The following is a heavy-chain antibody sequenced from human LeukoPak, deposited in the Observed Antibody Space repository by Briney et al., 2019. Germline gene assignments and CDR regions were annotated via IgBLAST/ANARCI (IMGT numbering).Heavy chain of an antibody. CDR1: EYSFNNYW. J-gene: IGHJ4*02. CDR2: IYPRDSDT. CDR3: ARTSGYIDY. V-gene: IGHV5-51*01. Sequence: GESLKISCKGSEYSFNNYWIGWVRQMPGKGLEWMGIIYPRDSDTRYSPSFHGQVTFSVDKSLTTAYLEWNGLKASDTAIYFCARTSGYIDYWGQGTLVTVSS.